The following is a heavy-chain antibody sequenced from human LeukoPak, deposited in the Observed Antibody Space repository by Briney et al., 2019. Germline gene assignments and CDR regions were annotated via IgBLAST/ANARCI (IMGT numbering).Heavy chain of an antibody. D-gene: IGHD1-26*01. Sequence: GGSLRLSCAASGFTFSSYAMHWVRQAPGKGLEWVAVISYDGSNKYYADFVKGRFTISRDNSKNTLYLQMNSLRAEDTAVYYCARPETAWELPLSYFDYWGQGTLVTVSS. CDR2: ISYDGSNK. CDR1: GFTFSSYA. V-gene: IGHV3-30-3*01. CDR3: ARPETAWELPLSYFDY. J-gene: IGHJ4*02.